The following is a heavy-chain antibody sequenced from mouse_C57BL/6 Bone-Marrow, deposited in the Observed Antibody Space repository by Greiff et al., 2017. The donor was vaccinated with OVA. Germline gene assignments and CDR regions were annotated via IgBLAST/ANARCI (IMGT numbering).Heavy chain of an antibody. CDR2: FYPGSGST. CDR3: ARGGYEGFAD. CDR1: GYTFTSYW. J-gene: IGHJ3*01. Sequence: QVQLQQPGAELVKPGASVQMSCKASGYTFTSYWLTWVKQRPGQGLEWIGDFYPGSGSTNYNEKFKSKATLTVDTSSSTAYMQLSSLTSEDSAVYYCARGGYEGFADRGQGTLVTVSA. D-gene: IGHD2-2*01. V-gene: IGHV1-55*01.